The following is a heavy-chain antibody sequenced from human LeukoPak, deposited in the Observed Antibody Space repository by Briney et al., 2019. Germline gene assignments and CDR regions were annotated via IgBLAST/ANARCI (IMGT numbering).Heavy chain of an antibody. CDR3: ARVPKDDFWSGYYYYYYYGMDV. CDR1: GFTFSSYW. V-gene: IGHV3-7*01. CDR2: IKQDGSEK. D-gene: IGHD3-3*01. J-gene: IGHJ6*02. Sequence: GGSLRLSCAASGFTFSSYWMSWVRQAPGKGLEWVANIKQDGSEKYYVDSVKGRFTIPRDNAKNSLYLQMNSLRAEDTAVYYCARVPKDDFWSGYYYYYYYGMDVWGQGTTVTVSS.